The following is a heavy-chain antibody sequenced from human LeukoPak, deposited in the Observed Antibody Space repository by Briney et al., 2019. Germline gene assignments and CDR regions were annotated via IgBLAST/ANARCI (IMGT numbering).Heavy chain of an antibody. CDR1: GFTFSSYS. CDR2: IKQDGSEK. V-gene: IGHV3-7*01. J-gene: IGHJ4*02. Sequence: PGGPLRLSCAASGFTFSSYSMNWVRQAPGKGLEWVANIKQDGSEKYYVDSVKGRFTISRDNAKNSLYLQMNSLRAEDTAVYYCAREGGSDAWYQLLGDFDYWGQGTLVTVSS. CDR3: AREGGSDAWYQLLGDFDY. D-gene: IGHD2-2*01.